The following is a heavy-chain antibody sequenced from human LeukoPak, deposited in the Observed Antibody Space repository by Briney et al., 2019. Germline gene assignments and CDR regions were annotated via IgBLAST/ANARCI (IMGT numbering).Heavy chain of an antibody. CDR1: GFTFNTYA. V-gene: IGHV3-23*01. Sequence: GGSLRLSCAASGFTFNTYAMSWVRQAPGKGLEWVSAISGSGGRTYYADSVKGRFTISRDNSKNTLYLQIHSLRAEDTAVYYCAKGKGSSSSSIDWWGQGTLVTVSS. D-gene: IGHD2-15*01. CDR3: AKGKGSSSSSIDW. CDR2: ISGSGGRT. J-gene: IGHJ4*02.